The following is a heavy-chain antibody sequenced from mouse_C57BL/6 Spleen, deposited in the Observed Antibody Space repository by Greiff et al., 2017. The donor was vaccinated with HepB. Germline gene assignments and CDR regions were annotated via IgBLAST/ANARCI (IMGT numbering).Heavy chain of an antibody. CDR2: IDPENGDT. V-gene: IGHV14-4*01. J-gene: IGHJ2*01. CDR1: GFNIKDDY. D-gene: IGHD2-4*01. Sequence: EVQGVESGAELVRPGASVKLSCTASGFNIKDDYMHWVKQRPEQGLEWIGWIDPENGDTEYASKFQGKATITADTSSNTAYLQLSSLTSEDTAVYYCTTNDYDAFDYWGQGTTLTVSS. CDR3: TTNDYDAFDY.